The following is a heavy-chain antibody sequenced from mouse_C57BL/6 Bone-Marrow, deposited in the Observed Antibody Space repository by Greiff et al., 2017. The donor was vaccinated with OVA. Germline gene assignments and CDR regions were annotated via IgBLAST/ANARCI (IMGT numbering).Heavy chain of an antibody. Sequence: QVQLQQPGAELVRPGSSVKLSCKASGYTFTSYWMHWVKQRPIQGLEWIGNIDPSDSETHYNQKYKDKATLTVDKSSSTAYMQLSSLTSEDSAVYYCARDDDYDVGYLDYWGQGTTLTVSS. J-gene: IGHJ2*01. D-gene: IGHD2-4*01. CDR1: GYTFTSYW. CDR3: ARDDDYDVGYLDY. CDR2: IDPSDSET. V-gene: IGHV1-52*01.